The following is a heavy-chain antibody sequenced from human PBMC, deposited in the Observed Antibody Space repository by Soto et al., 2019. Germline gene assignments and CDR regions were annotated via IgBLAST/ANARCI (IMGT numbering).Heavy chain of an antibody. CDR2: IWYDGSNK. J-gene: IGHJ4*02. CDR1: GFTFSSYG. V-gene: IGHV3-33*01. CDR3: ARGQKGYSYGYGFDE. D-gene: IGHD5-18*01. Sequence: SLILSCAASGFTFSSYGMHWVRQAPGKGLEWVAVIWYDGSNKYYADSVKGRFTISRDNSKNTLYLQMNSLRAEDTAVYYCARGQKGYSYGYGFDEWGQGTLVTVS.